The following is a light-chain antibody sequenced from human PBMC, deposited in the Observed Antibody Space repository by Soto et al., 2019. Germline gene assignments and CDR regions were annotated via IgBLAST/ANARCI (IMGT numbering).Light chain of an antibody. CDR2: YDS. V-gene: IGLV3-21*04. J-gene: IGLJ2*01. CDR3: QVWDSSSDHVV. CDR1: NIGDKS. Sequence: SYELTQPPSVSVAPGKTAKISCGGTNIGDKSVHWYQQKPGQAPVLVIYYDSDRPSGILERFSGSNSGNTATLTISRVEVGDEADYYCQVWDSSSDHVVFGGGTKVTVL.